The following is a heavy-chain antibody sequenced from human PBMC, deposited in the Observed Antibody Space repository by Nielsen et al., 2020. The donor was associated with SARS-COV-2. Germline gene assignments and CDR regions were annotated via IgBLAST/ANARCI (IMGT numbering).Heavy chain of an antibody. Sequence: GESLKISCAATGDIFTRSWMSWVRQAPGKGLEWVANIKQDGREKNYLDSVKGRFTISRDNSKSSIYLQMNSLKVEDTAIYYCARGGWNLDSWGQGTLVTVSS. CDR2: IKQDGREK. CDR3: ARGGWNLDS. D-gene: IGHD1-1*01. CDR1: GDIFTRSW. V-gene: IGHV3-7*03. J-gene: IGHJ4*02.